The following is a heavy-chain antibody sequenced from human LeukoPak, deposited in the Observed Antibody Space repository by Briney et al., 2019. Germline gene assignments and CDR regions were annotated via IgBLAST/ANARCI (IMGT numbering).Heavy chain of an antibody. CDR3: ARAIVVVPAAAQYNWFDP. V-gene: IGHV6-1*01. D-gene: IGHD2-2*01. CDR1: GDSVSSNSAA. CDR2: TYYRSKWCN. Sequence: SQTLSLTCAISGDSVSSNSAAWNWIRQSPSRGLEWLGRTYYRSKWCNDAVSVKSRITINPDTSKNQFSLQLNSVTPEDTAVYYCARAIVVVPAAAQYNWFDPWGQGTLVTVSS. J-gene: IGHJ5*02.